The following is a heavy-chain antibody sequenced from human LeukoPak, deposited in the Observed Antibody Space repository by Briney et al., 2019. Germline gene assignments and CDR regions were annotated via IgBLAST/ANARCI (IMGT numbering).Heavy chain of an antibody. Sequence: PSETLSLTCTVSGASISNYYWSWIRQSPGKGLEWIGYMLYSGSTNQNPSLRSRVTISVDTSKNQVSLKLSSVTAADTAVYYCARDICGYNYGCFDSWGQGTLVTVSS. CDR1: GASISNYY. V-gene: IGHV4-59*12. D-gene: IGHD5-18*01. CDR2: MLYSGST. J-gene: IGHJ4*02. CDR3: ARDICGYNYGCFDS.